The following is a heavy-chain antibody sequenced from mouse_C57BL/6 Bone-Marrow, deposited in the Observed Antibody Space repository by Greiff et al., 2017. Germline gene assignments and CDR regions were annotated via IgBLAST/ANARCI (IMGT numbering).Heavy chain of an antibody. J-gene: IGHJ4*01. CDR3: ARDYYSNHYYYAMDY. CDR2: IDPSDSYT. V-gene: IGHV1-69*01. D-gene: IGHD2-5*01. Sequence: QVQLQQSGAELVMPGASVKLSCKASGYTFTSYWMHWVKQRPGQGLEWIGEIDPSDSYTNYNQKFKGKSTLTVDKSSSTAYMQLSSLTSEDSAVYYCARDYYSNHYYYAMDYWGQGTSVTVSS. CDR1: GYTFTSYW.